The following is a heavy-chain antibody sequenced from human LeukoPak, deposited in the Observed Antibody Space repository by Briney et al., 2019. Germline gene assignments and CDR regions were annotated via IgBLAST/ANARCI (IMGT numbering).Heavy chain of an antibody. V-gene: IGHV3-30*04. J-gene: IGHJ4*02. CDR1: GLTLSNYA. CDR3: ARDPRRSSQTGYFDY. Sequence: GGSLRLSCAASGLTLSNYAMHWVRQAPGKGLEWVAVISYDGSNKYFPDSVKGRFTISRDNSKNTVYLQMNSLRPEDTAVYYCARDPRRSSQTGYFDYWGQGTLVTVSS. CDR2: ISYDGSNK. D-gene: IGHD6-13*01.